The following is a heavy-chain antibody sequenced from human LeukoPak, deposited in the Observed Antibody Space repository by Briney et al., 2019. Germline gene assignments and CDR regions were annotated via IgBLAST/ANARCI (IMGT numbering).Heavy chain of an antibody. D-gene: IGHD2-2*01. J-gene: IGHJ4*02. CDR2: IIPIFGTA. CDR3: ARGYCSSTSCPTPLDY. V-gene: IGHV1-69*05. Sequence: SVKVSCKASGGTFSRYAISWVRQAPGQGLEWMGRIIPIFGTANYAQKFQGRVTITTGESTSTAYMELSRLRSEDTAVYYCARGYCSSTSCPTPLDYWGQGTLVTVSS. CDR1: GGTFSRYA.